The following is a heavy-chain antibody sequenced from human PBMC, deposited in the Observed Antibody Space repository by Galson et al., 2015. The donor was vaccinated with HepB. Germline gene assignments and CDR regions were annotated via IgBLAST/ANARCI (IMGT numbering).Heavy chain of an antibody. CDR1: GFTFSSYD. V-gene: IGHV3-13*05. J-gene: IGHJ3*02. CDR2: IGTAGDP. D-gene: IGHD2-15*01. CDR3: ARGIGTGLAAPHTDAFDI. Sequence: SLRLSCAASGFTFSSYDMHWVRQATGKGLEWVSAIGTAGDPYYPGSVKGRFTISRENAKNSLYLQMNSLRAGDTAVYYCARGIGTGLAAPHTDAFDIWGQGTMVTVPS.